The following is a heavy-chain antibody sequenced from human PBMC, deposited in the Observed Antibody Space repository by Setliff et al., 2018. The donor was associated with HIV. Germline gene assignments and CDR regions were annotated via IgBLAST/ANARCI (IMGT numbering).Heavy chain of an antibody. J-gene: IGHJ2*01. V-gene: IGHV4-39*07. D-gene: IGHD3-22*01. CDR2: IYYSGDS. CDR1: GGSISSSSYY. CDR3: ARAKYYYDTSAYYGSRDWYFDL. Sequence: KPSETLSLTCTVSGGSISSSSYYWDWIRQPPGKGLEWIATIYYSGDSHYNPSHKSRVTISVDTSKNQFSLKLNSVTAADTAVYYCARAKYYYDTSAYYGSRDWYFDLWGRGTLVTVSS.